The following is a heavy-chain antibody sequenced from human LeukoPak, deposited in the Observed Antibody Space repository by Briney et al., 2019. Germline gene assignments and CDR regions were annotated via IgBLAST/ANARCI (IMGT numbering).Heavy chain of an antibody. Sequence: SETLSLTCSDSRGSISGYYWSSIRQPAGKGLEWIGHIYNSGTINYNTSLKSRVTMSVDTSKHRFSLMLRSVTAADMAVYYCARDKYSNYGNWLVPWGQGTRVTVSS. CDR1: RGSISGYY. V-gene: IGHV4-4*07. D-gene: IGHD4-11*01. J-gene: IGHJ5*02. CDR2: IYNSGTI. CDR3: ARDKYSNYGNWLVP.